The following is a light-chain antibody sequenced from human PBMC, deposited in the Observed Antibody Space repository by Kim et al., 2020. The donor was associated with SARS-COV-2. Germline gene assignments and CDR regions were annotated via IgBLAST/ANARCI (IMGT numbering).Light chain of an antibody. CDR3: QSYDSSNHVV. J-gene: IGLJ2*01. CDR1: SGSIASTY. V-gene: IGLV6-57*03. Sequence: KTVTITCTRSSGSIASTYVQWYQQRPGSAPTTVIYDDNQRPSGVPDRFSGSIDSSSNSASLTISGLKTEDEADYYCQSYDSSNHVVFGGGTQLTVL. CDR2: DDN.